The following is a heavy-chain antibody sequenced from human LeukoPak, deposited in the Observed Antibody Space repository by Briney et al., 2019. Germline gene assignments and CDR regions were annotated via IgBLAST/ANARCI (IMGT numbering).Heavy chain of an antibody. J-gene: IGHJ4*02. CDR3: ARDEVRPYYYGSGIYIGSVY. V-gene: IGHV1-2*02. D-gene: IGHD3-10*01. Sequence: EASVKVSCKASGYTFTGYYMHWVRQAPGQGLEWMGWINPNSGGTNYAQKFQGRVTMTRDTSISTAYMELSRLRSDDTAVYYCARDEVRPYYYGSGIYIGSVYWGQGTLVTVSS. CDR1: GYTFTGYY. CDR2: INPNSGGT.